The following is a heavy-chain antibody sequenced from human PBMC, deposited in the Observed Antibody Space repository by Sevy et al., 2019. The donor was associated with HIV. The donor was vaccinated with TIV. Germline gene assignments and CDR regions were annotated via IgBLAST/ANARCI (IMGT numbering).Heavy chain of an antibody. Sequence: GGSLRLSCVASGFSLSDSWMIWVRQAPGKGLERIAFINEDGSRLGYVDSVRGRFTISRENIKNSLYLQMNNLRAEDTALYFCARDRAYSAVDYWGQGTLVTVSS. V-gene: IGHV3-7*01. D-gene: IGHD5-18*01. CDR1: GFSLSDSW. CDR3: ARDRAYSAVDY. CDR2: INEDGSRL. J-gene: IGHJ4*02.